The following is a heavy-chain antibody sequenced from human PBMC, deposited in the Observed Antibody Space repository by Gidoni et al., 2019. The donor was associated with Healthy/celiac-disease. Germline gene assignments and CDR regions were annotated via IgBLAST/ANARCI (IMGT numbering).Heavy chain of an antibody. CDR1: GGSISSYY. V-gene: IGHV4-4*07. CDR3: ARDTDTAMDLWNWFDP. Sequence: QVQLQESGPGLVKPSETLSLTCTVSGGSISSYYWSWIRQPAGKGLEWIGRIYTSGSTNYNPSLKCRVTMSVDTSKNQFSLKLSSVTAADTAVYYCARDTDTAMDLWNWFDPWGQGTLVTVSS. J-gene: IGHJ5*02. CDR2: IYTSGST. D-gene: IGHD5-18*01.